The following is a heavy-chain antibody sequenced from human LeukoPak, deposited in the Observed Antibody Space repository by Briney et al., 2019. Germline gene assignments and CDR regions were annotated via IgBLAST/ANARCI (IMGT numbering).Heavy chain of an antibody. D-gene: IGHD3-10*01. J-gene: IGHJ4*02. V-gene: IGHV2-70*11. CDR1: GFSLSTSGMC. CDR2: IDWDDAK. Sequence: SGPTLVNPTQTLTLTCTFSGFSLSTSGMCVSWIRQPPGKALEWLARIDWDDAKYYNTSLETRLTVSKDTSKNQVVLTMTNMDPVDTATYYCARISRTMGPHFDYWGLGTLVTVPS. CDR3: ARISRTMGPHFDY.